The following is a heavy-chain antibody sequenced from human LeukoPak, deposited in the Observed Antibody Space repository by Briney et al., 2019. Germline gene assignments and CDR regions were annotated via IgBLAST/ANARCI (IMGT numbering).Heavy chain of an antibody. J-gene: IGHJ4*02. Sequence: ASVNVSCKASGYTFNSYAITWVRQAPGQGLEWMGGISTYNGITSYAQKLQGRVTMTTDTSSTTAYMELRSLRSDDTALYYCARDRGLRATAGTRIDFWGQGTLVTVSS. D-gene: IGHD6-13*01. CDR3: ARDRGLRATAGTRIDF. V-gene: IGHV1-18*01. CDR1: GYTFNSYA. CDR2: ISTYNGIT.